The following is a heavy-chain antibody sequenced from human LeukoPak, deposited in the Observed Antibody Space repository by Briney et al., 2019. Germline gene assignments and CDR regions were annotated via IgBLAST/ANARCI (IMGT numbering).Heavy chain of an antibody. Sequence: GGSLRLSCAASGFTFGNSAITWVRQAPGKGLEWVSSIGGSGTSTYYADSVKGRFTISRDNSKNTLFLQMNSLRAEDTAIYFCAKAPSNNYVELASWGQGTLVTVSS. CDR1: GFTFGNSA. CDR2: IGGSGTST. CDR3: AKAPSNNYVELAS. V-gene: IGHV3-23*01. D-gene: IGHD4-11*01. J-gene: IGHJ4*02.